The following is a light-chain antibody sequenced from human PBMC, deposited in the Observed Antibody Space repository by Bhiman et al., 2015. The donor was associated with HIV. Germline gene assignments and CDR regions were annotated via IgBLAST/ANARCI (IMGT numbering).Light chain of an antibody. CDR3: SSYTTSSTYV. CDR2: DVS. Sequence: QSALTQPPSASGSPGQSVTISCTGTSSDVGGYNYVSWYQQHPDKAPKLMIYDVSNRPSGVPNRFSGSKSDNTASLTISGLQAEDEADYYCSSYTTSSTYVFGTGTKVTVL. J-gene: IGLJ1*01. V-gene: IGLV2-14*01. CDR1: SSDVGGYNY.